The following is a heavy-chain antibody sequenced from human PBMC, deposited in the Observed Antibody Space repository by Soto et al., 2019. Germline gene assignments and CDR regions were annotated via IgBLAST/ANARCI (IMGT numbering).Heavy chain of an antibody. CDR2: ISYDGTSK. Sequence: VDLGCSFINYTIHWVRQAPGKGLEWVSVISYDGTSKYYAESVKGRFTISRDNSRNTMSLQMNSLKTEDTAVYYCARDQVKGTVSVIWGQGTLVTVSS. CDR1: GCSFINYT. D-gene: IGHD1-1*01. CDR3: ARDQVKGTVSVI. V-gene: IGHV3-30-3*01. J-gene: IGHJ4*02.